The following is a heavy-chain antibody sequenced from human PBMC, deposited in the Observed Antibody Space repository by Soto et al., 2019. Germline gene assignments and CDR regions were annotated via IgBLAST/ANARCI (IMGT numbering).Heavy chain of an antibody. CDR3: PRLMTLTKQVLGGYYCAMDV. J-gene: IGHJ6*02. CDR2: ISAYNGNT. V-gene: IGHV1-18*01. D-gene: IGHD2-8*01. Sequence: VSVQVSCKASGYTLTSNRISWVRHAPGQDLDRMGWISAYNGNTNYAQKLQGTVTMTTDTSTSTAYMELRSLRSDDTAVYYCPRLMTLTKQVLGGYYCAMDVWGQGITVTVSS. CDR1: GYTLTSNR.